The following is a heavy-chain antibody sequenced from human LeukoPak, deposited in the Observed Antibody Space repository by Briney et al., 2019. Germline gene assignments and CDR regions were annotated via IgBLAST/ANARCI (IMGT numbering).Heavy chain of an antibody. CDR2: FDPEDGET. Sequence: ASVKVSCKVSGYTLTELSMHWVRQAPGKGLEWMGGFDPEDGETIYAQKFQGRVTMTEDTSTDTAYMELSSLRSEDTAVYYCATGILVITTDWYFDLWGRGTLVTVSS. V-gene: IGHV1-24*01. CDR3: ATGILVITTDWYFDL. D-gene: IGHD3-22*01. J-gene: IGHJ2*01. CDR1: GYTLTELS.